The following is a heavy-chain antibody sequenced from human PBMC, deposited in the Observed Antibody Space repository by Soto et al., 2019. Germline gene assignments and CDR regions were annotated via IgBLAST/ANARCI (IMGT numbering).Heavy chain of an antibody. CDR1: GFTFSSYS. CDR3: ARDSGVYNWFDP. Sequence: EVQLVESGGGLGKPGGSLRLSCAASGFTFSSYSMNWVRQAPGKGLEWVSSISSSSSYIYYADSVKGRFTISRDNAKNSLYLQMNCLRAEDTSVYYCARDSGVYNWFDPWGQGTLVTVSS. V-gene: IGHV3-21*01. J-gene: IGHJ5*02. CDR2: ISSSSSYI. D-gene: IGHD3-3*01.